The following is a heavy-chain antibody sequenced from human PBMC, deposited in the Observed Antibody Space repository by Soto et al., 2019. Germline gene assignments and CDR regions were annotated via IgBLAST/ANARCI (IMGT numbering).Heavy chain of an antibody. CDR3: TVFISATAENLVAY. J-gene: IGHJ4*02. V-gene: IGHV3-73*01. CDR1: GFTFSGSA. D-gene: IGHD6-13*01. CDR2: IRSKANSYAT. Sequence: EVQLVESGGGLVQPGGSLKLSCAASGFTFSGSAMHWVRQASGKGLEWVGRIRSKANSYATAYAASVTGRFTISRDDSKNTAYLQMISLKTEDTAVYYCTVFISATAENLVAYWGQGTLVTVSS.